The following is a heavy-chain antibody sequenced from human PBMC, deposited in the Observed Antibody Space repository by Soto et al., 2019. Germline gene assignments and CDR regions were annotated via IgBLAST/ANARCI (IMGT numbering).Heavy chain of an antibody. D-gene: IGHD7-27*01. Sequence: ASVKVSCKASGYTFTGYYMHWVRQAPGQGLEWMGWINPNSGGTNYAQKFQGWVTMTRDTSISTAYMELSRLRSDDTAVYYCARDLGHLAYDAFDIWGQGTMVTVSS. CDR3: ARDLGHLAYDAFDI. V-gene: IGHV1-2*04. J-gene: IGHJ3*02. CDR2: INPNSGGT. CDR1: GYTFTGYY.